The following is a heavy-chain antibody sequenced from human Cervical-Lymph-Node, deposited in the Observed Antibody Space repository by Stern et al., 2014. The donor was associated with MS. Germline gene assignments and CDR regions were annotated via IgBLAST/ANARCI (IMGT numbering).Heavy chain of an antibody. CDR2: IIPIFGTA. D-gene: IGHD3-22*01. CDR3: ARGMVIVGDQGAFDI. V-gene: IGHV1-69*01. Sequence: QEQLVQSGAEVKKPGSSVKVSCKASGGTFSSYAISWVRQAPGQGLEWMGGIIPIFGTAHYAQKLQGRVSITADESTSPAYMELSSLRSEDTGVYYCARGMVIVGDQGAFDIWGQGTMVTVSS. CDR1: GGTFSSYA. J-gene: IGHJ3*02.